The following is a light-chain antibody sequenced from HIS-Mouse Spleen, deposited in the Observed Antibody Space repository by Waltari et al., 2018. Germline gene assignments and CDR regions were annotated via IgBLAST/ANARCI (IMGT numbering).Light chain of an antibody. CDR3: YSTDSSGNHRV. CDR1: ALPKNY. Sequence: SYELTQPPSVSVSPGQPARITCPGDALPKNYAYWYQQKSGQAPVLVIYEDSKRPSGIPERFSGSSSGTMATLTISGAQVEDEADYYCYSTDSSGNHRVFGGGTKLTVL. J-gene: IGLJ2*01. CDR2: EDS. V-gene: IGLV3-10*01.